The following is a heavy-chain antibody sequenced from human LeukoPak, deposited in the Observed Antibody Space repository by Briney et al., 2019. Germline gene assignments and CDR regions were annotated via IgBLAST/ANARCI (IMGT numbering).Heavy chain of an antibody. D-gene: IGHD3-3*01. CDR2: IYGSGST. Sequence: SQTLSLTCTVSGGSISTGNYYWSWIWQPAGKGLEWIGRIYGSGSTDYSPSLNSRVTISVDTSKNHFSLKLSSVTAADTAVYYCARGVMTWSGNWFDPWGQGTLVTVSS. CDR3: ARGVMTWSGNWFDP. V-gene: IGHV4-61*02. J-gene: IGHJ5*02. CDR1: GGSISTGNYY.